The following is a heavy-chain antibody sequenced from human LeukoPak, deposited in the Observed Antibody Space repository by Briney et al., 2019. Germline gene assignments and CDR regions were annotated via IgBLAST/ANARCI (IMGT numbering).Heavy chain of an antibody. J-gene: IGHJ6*02. CDR1: GFTFNTYA. D-gene: IGHD3-3*01. CDR3: ARDFSYYGMDV. CDR2: ISSSGSTI. Sequence: GRSLRLSCAASGFTFNTYATSWVRQAPGEVLEWVSYISSSGSTIYYADSVKGRFTISRDNAKNSLYLQMNSLRAEDTAVYYCARDFSYYGMDVWGQGTTVTVSS. V-gene: IGHV3-48*04.